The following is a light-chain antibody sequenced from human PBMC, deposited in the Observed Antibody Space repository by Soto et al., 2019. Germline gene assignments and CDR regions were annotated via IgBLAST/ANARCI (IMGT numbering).Light chain of an antibody. CDR2: SAS. J-gene: IGKJ1*01. CDR1: QGIGNS. V-gene: IGKV1-27*01. Sequence: IQMTQSPSSLSASVGDRDIITCRASQGIGNSLAWYQQKAGRVPKLLMHSASTLLSGVPSRFSGSGSGTDFTLTISSLQPEDVATYYCQKYDSAPWTFGQGTKVEIK. CDR3: QKYDSAPWT.